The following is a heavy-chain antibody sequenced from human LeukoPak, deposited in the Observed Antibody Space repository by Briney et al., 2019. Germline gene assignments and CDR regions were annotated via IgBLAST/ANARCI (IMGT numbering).Heavy chain of an antibody. CDR2: FDPEDGET. CDR3: ARHLYDSSGYSYRNWFDP. CDR1: GYTLTELS. Sequence: ASVKVSCKVSGYTLTELSMHWVRQAPGKGLEWMGGFDPEDGETIYAQKFQGRVTMTEDTSTDTAYMELSSLRSEDTAVYYCARHLYDSSGYSYRNWFDPWGQGTLVTVSS. V-gene: IGHV1-24*01. D-gene: IGHD3-22*01. J-gene: IGHJ5*02.